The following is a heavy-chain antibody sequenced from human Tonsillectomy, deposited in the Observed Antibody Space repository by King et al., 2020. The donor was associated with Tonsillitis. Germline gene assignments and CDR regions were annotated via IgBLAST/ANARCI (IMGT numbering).Heavy chain of an antibody. CDR3: GTPTDSSGYYPFDY. J-gene: IGHJ4*02. D-gene: IGHD3-22*01. Sequence: QLVQSGAEVKKPGESQKISCKGSGYSFSSYWIGWVRQMPGKGLEWMGIIYPGDSDTRYSPSFQGQVTTSADKSISTAYPQWSRLKASDTVMYYCGTPTDSSGYYPFDYWGQGTLVTVSS. CDR2: IYPGDSDT. CDR1: GYSFSSYW. V-gene: IGHV5-51*03.